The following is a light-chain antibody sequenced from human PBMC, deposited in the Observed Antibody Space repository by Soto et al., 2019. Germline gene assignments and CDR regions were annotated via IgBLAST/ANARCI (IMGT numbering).Light chain of an antibody. CDR1: QSINSRY. CDR3: HQCGRSPGFP. V-gene: IGKV3-20*01. CDR2: GAS. Sequence: EIVLTQSPGTLSLSPGDRATLSCRASQSINSRYLAWYQQQPGQAPRLLIYGASSRATGIPDRFSGSGSGIDFTLTISRPEPEDFSVYYCHQCGRSPGFPFGPGTKVDIQ. J-gene: IGKJ3*01.